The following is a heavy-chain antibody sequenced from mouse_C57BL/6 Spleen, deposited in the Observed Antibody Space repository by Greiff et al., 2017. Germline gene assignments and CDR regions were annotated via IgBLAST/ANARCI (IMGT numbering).Heavy chain of an antibody. CDR3: ARGFPTGFDY. CDR1: GYSITSGYY. J-gene: IGHJ2*01. D-gene: IGHD4-1*02. V-gene: IGHV3-6*01. Sequence: EVKLVESGPGLVKPSQSLSLTCSVTGYSITSGYYWNWIRQFPGNKLEWMGYISYDGSNNYNPSLKNRISITRDTSKNQFFLKLNSVTTEDTATYYCARGFPTGFDYWCQGTTLTVSS. CDR2: ISYDGSN.